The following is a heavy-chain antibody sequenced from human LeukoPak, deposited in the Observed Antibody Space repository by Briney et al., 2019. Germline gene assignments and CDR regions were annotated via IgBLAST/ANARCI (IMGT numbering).Heavy chain of an antibody. J-gene: IGHJ1*01. CDR1: GGSISSYY. CDR2: IYYSGST. V-gene: IGHV4-59*01. D-gene: IGHD3-22*01. CDR3: ARSEMYYYDSSGYYPKYFQQ. Sequence: KPSETLSLTCTVSGGSISSYYWSWIRQPPGKGLEWIGYIYYSGSTNYNPSLKSRVTISVDTSKNQFSLKLSSVTAADTAVYYCARSEMYYYDSSGYYPKYFQQWGQGTLVTVSS.